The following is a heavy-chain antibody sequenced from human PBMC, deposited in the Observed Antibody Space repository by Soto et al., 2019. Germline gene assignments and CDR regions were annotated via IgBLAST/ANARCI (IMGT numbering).Heavy chain of an antibody. D-gene: IGHD5-12*01. CDR3: ARARGYSGYDDSYFDY. CDR1: GFTFSSYS. Sequence: GGSLRLSCAASGFTFSSYSMNWVRQAPGKGLEWVSYISSSSSTIYYADSVKGRFTISRDNAKNSLYLQMNSLRAEDTAVYYCARARGYSGYDDSYFDYWGQGTLVTVSS. V-gene: IGHV3-48*01. J-gene: IGHJ4*02. CDR2: ISSSSSTI.